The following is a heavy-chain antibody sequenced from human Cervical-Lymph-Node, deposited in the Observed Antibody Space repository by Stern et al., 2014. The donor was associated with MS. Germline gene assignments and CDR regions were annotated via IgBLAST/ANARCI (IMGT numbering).Heavy chain of an antibody. D-gene: IGHD6-13*01. CDR2: IFFSGNT. Sequence: QVQLVQSGPGLVKPSETLSLTCTVAGDSLSISSSYWGWIRQPPGKGLEWFGTIFFSGNTNSNQPLKPRVTLVGYTAKNQFSLQLTSVTVADTAVYYCARQPPSIGTALDYWGQGTLVTVSS. CDR1: GDSLSISSSY. J-gene: IGHJ4*02. CDR3: ARQPPSIGTALDY. V-gene: IGHV4-39*01.